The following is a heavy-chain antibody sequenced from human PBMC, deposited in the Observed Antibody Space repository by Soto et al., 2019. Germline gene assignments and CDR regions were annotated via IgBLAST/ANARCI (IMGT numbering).Heavy chain of an antibody. D-gene: IGHD2-21*01. V-gene: IGHV4-31*03. J-gene: IGHJ6*02. CDR1: GGSISSGGYY. CDR3: AASCVGCGGFNYYGMEV. CDR2: IYYSGST. Sequence: QVQLQESGPGLVKPSQTLSITCTVSGGSISSGGYYWSWIRQHPGQGLEWIGYIYYSGSTYYNPSLKSRVTISVDTSKNQFSLKLSSVTAADTAVYYCAASCVGCGGFNYYGMEVWGQGTTVTVSS.